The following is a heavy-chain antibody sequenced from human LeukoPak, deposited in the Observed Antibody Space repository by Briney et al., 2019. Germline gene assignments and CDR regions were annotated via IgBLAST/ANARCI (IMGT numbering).Heavy chain of an antibody. CDR1: GFPFNAYW. D-gene: IGHD6-13*01. CDR2: IRQDGDTK. V-gene: IGHV3-7*03. Sequence: GGSLRLSCAASGFPFNAYWMTWVRQAPGKGLEWVANIRQDGDTKYYVDSVKGRFTISRDNAMNLLYLQMNSLRAEDTAIYYCARSLPYGTTWYGRSDFWGQGTLVTVSS. CDR3: ARSLPYGTTWYGRSDF. J-gene: IGHJ4*02.